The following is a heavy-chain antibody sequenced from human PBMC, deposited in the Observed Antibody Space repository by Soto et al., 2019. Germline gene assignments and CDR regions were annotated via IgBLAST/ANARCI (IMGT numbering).Heavy chain of an antibody. D-gene: IGHD6-6*01. Sequence: ASVKVSCKASGYTFTRYYMHWVRQAPGQGLEWMGIINPSGGSTSYAQKFQGRVTMTRDTSTSTVYMELSSLRSEDTAVYYCARDGSSPRGMDVWGQGTTVTVSS. J-gene: IGHJ6*02. CDR2: INPSGGST. V-gene: IGHV1-46*01. CDR1: GYTFTRYY. CDR3: ARDGSSPRGMDV.